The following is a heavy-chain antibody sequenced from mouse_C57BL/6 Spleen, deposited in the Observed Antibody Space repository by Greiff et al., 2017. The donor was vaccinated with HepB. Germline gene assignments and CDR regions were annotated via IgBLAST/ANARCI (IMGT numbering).Heavy chain of an antibody. V-gene: IGHV2-2*01. J-gene: IGHJ3*01. D-gene: IGHD2-4*01. CDR3: ARNLDYDYDWFAY. CDR2: IWSGGST. Sequence: QVHVKQSGPGLVQPSQSLSITCTVSGFSLTSYGVHWVRQSPGKGLEWLGVIWSGGSTDYNAAFISRLSISKDNSKSQVFFKMNSLQADDTAIYYCARNLDYDYDWFAYWGQGTLVTVSA. CDR1: GFSLTSYG.